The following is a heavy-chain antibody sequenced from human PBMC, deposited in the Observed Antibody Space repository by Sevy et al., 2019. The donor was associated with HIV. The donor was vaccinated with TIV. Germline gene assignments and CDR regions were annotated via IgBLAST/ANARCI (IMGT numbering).Heavy chain of an antibody. V-gene: IGHV3-30-3*01. D-gene: IGHD3-10*01. CDR3: VRETTMLPRGAFDF. Sequence: GGSLRLSCAASGFTFSSYPMHWVRQAPGKGLEWVSFISFDGPDKYYADSVKGRFTITRDNSKNTLFLQMNSLRAEDTAFYYCVRETTMLPRGAFDFWGQGTMVTVSS. J-gene: IGHJ3*01. CDR2: ISFDGPDK. CDR1: GFTFSSYP.